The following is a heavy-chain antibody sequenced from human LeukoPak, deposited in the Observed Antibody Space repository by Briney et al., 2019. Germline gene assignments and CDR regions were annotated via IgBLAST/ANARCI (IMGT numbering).Heavy chain of an antibody. V-gene: IGHV1-24*01. Sequence: GASVTVSCTVSGYTLTELSMHWVRQAPGKGLEWMGGFDPEDGETIYAQKFQGRVTMTEDTSTDTAYMELSSLRSEDTAVYYCATEVGGSYFTAFDYWGQGTLVTVSS. J-gene: IGHJ4*02. CDR1: GYTLTELS. CDR2: FDPEDGET. D-gene: IGHD1-26*01. CDR3: ATEVGGSYFTAFDY.